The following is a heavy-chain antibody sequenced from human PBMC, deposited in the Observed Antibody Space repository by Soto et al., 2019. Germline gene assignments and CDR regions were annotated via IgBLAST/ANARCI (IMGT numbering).Heavy chain of an antibody. J-gene: IGHJ4*02. CDR3: ARVYLGGAYFDY. Sequence: SETLSLTCTVSGGSISSYYWSWIRQPPGKGLEWIGYIYYSGSTNYNPSLKSLVTISVDTSKNQFVLKLSSVTASDTAVYYCARVYLGGAYFDYWGQGTLVTVSS. CDR2: IYYSGST. V-gene: IGHV4-59*01. CDR1: GGSISSYY. D-gene: IGHD1-26*01.